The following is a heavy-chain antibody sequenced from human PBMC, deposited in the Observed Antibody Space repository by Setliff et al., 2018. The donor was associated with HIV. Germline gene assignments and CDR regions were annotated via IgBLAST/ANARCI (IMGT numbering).Heavy chain of an antibody. D-gene: IGHD3-16*01. CDR1: GGSIINTRYY. CDR2: IYHSGTT. V-gene: IGHV4-39*01. CDR3: ARRDSDYKLGASDL. J-gene: IGHJ3*01. Sequence: SETLSLTCTVSGGSIINTRYYWGWMRQTPGKGLEWIGRIYHSGTTYYNPSLKSRVTISVDTSKNQFSLKLSSVTAADTAVYYCARRDSDYKLGASDLWGQGTLVTVSS.